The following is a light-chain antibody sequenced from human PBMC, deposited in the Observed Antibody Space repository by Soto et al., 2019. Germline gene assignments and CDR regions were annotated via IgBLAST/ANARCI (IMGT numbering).Light chain of an antibody. CDR1: QTISSNY. V-gene: IGKV3-20*01. CDR3: QQYVSWT. Sequence: EIVLTQSPGTLSVSPGERATLSCRASQTISSNYLAWYQQKPGQAPSLLIYGTSSRATGSPDRFSGSGSGTDFTLTISRLEPEESAIYYCQQYVSWTFGQGTKVEIK. CDR2: GTS. J-gene: IGKJ1*01.